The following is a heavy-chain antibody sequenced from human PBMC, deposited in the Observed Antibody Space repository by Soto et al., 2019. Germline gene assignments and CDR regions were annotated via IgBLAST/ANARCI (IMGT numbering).Heavy chain of an antibody. D-gene: IGHD2-15*01. CDR1: GGTFSSYA. V-gene: IGHV1-69*12. Sequence: QVQLVQSGAEVKKPGSSVKVSCKASGGTFSSYAISWVRQAPGQGLEWMGGIIPIFGTANYAQKFQGRVTSTADESTSTAYMELSSLRSEDTAVYYCARDPPGPRWHASWFDPWGQGTLVTVSS. CDR2: IIPIFGTA. CDR3: ARDPPGPRWHASWFDP. J-gene: IGHJ5*02.